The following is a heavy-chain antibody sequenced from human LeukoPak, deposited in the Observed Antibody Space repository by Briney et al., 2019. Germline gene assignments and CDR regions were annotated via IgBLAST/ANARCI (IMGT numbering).Heavy chain of an antibody. V-gene: IGHV4-59*01. D-gene: IGHD2-2*01. Sequence: SETLSLTCTVSGGSISSYYWSWIRQPPGKGLEWIGYIYYSGSTNYNPSLKSRVTISVDTSKNQFSLKLSSVTAADTAVYYCARDEYDCSSTSCSGRYYYGMDVWGQGTTVTVSS. CDR1: GGSISSYY. J-gene: IGHJ6*02. CDR3: ARDEYDCSSTSCSGRYYYGMDV. CDR2: IYYSGST.